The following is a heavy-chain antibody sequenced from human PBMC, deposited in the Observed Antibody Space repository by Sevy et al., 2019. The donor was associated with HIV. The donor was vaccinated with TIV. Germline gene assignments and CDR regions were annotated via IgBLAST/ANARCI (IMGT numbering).Heavy chain of an antibody. J-gene: IGHJ6*02. CDR2: ISYDGSNK. V-gene: IGHV3-30*04. Sequence: GGALRLSCAASGFTFSSYAMHWVRQAPGKGLEWVAVISYDGSNKYYADSVKGRFTISRDNSKNTLYLQMNSLRAEDTAEYYCARERYNRGYYYYGMDVWGQGTTVTVSS. D-gene: IGHD1-1*01. CDR1: GFTFSSYA. CDR3: ARERYNRGYYYYGMDV.